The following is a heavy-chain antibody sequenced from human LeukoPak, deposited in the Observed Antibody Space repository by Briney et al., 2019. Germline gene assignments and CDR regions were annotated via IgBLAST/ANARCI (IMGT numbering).Heavy chain of an antibody. D-gene: IGHD5-12*01. CDR3: ATQSPEWRYSGYYNGYYMDV. CDR2: FDPKDGET. V-gene: IGHV1-24*01. CDR1: GYTHTELT. J-gene: IGHJ6*03. Sequence: ASVTVSLKVTGYTHTELTVHWVRQAPGKGLEWMGNFDPKDGETIYAQRFQGRVTMTEDTSTHTAYMELSSLRSEDTGVYYCATQSPEWRYSGYYNGYYMDVWGKGTTVTVSS.